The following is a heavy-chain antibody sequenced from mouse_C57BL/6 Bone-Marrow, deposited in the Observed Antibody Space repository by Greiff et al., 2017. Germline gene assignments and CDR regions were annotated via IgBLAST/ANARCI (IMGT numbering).Heavy chain of an antibody. CDR1: GYTFTSYW. CDR3: ARSAITTVDY. D-gene: IGHD1-1*01. V-gene: IGHV1-69*01. J-gene: IGHJ2*01. Sequence: QVQLQQPGAELVMPGASVKLSCKASGYTFTSYWMHWVKQRPGQGLEWIGEIDPSDSYTNYNQKFKGKSTLTVDKSSSTAYMQLSSLTSEDSAVYYGARSAITTVDYWGQGTTLTVSS. CDR2: IDPSDSYT.